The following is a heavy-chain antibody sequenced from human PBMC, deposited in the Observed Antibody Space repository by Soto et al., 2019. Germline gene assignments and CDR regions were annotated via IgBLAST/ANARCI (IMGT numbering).Heavy chain of an antibody. CDR1: GGTFSSYT. CDR2: IIPILGIA. Sequence: QVQLVQSGAEVKKPGSSVKVSCKASGGTFSSYTISWVRQAPGQGLEWMGRIIPILGIANYAQKFQGRVKITADKSTSTAYMELSSLRSEDTAVYYCARDLTNWNYELYAFDIWGQGTMVTVSS. V-gene: IGHV1-69*08. D-gene: IGHD1-7*01. J-gene: IGHJ3*02. CDR3: ARDLTNWNYELYAFDI.